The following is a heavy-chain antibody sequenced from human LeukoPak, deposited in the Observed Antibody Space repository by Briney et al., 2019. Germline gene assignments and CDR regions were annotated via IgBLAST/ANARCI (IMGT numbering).Heavy chain of an antibody. J-gene: IGHJ6*02. V-gene: IGHV3-30*18. CDR2: ISYDGGNK. CDR3: AKGVFMDV. CDR1: GFTFSTYG. Sequence: GGSLRLSCAASGFTFSTYGMHWVRRAPGKGLEWVAVISYDGGNKYYADSVKGRFTISRDNSKNTLYLQMNSLRAEDTAVYYCAKGVFMDVWGQGTTVTVSS.